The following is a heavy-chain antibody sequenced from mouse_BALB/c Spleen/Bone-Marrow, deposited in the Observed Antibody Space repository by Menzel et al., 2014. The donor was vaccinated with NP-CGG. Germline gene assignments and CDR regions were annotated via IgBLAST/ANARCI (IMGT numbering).Heavy chain of an antibody. CDR1: GSNIKATL. Sequence: EVLLERLGAEFGNPGAPVNFSCPVFGSNIKATLFHWWNRRPEQGLEGIGRIDPANGITKYAPKFQGKATITADTSSNTAYLQLSSLTSEDTAVYYCARWEYYAMDYWGQGTSVTVSS. CDR3: ARWEYYAMDY. J-gene: IGHJ4*01. V-gene: IGHV14-3*02. D-gene: IGHD4-1*01. CDR2: IDPANGIT.